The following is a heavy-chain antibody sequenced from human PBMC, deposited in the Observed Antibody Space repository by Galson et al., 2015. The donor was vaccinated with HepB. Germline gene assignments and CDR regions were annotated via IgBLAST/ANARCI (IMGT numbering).Heavy chain of an antibody. J-gene: IGHJ4*02. CDR2: ISGSGGST. Sequence: SLRLSCAASGFTFSSYAMSWVRQAPGKGLEWVSAISGSGGSTYYADSVKGRFTISRDNSKNTLYLQMNSLRAEDTAVYYCAKDNYYDSSAFDYWGQGTLVTVSS. CDR1: GFTFSSYA. D-gene: IGHD3-22*01. V-gene: IGHV3-23*01. CDR3: AKDNYYDSSAFDY.